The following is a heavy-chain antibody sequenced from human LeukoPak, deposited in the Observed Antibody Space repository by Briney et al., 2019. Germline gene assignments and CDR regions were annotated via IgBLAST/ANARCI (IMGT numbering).Heavy chain of an antibody. D-gene: IGHD3-9*01. V-gene: IGHV1-8*03. CDR1: GYTFTSYD. CDR2: MNPNSGNT. Sequence: PVASVTVSCKASGYTFTSYDINWVRQAPGQGLEWMRWMNPNSGNTDYAQKFQGRVTITRNTSISTPYMELSSLRSEDTAVYYCALYYDILTGYYTWGQGTLVTVSS. CDR3: ALYYDILTGYYT. J-gene: IGHJ5*02.